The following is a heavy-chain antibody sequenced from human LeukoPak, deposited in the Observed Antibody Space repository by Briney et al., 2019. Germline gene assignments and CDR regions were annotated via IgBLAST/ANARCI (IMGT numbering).Heavy chain of an antibody. D-gene: IGHD3-10*01. V-gene: IGHV1-18*01. CDR2: ISAYNGIT. J-gene: IGHJ6*02. CDR1: GYTFTSYG. Sequence: ASVKVSCKASGYTFTSYGISWVRQAPGQGLEWMGWISAYNGITNYAQKLQGRVTMTTDTSTSTAYMELRSLRSDDTAVYYCAIAAMLRGVAYYYGMDVWGQGTTVTVSS. CDR3: AIAAMLRGVAYYYGMDV.